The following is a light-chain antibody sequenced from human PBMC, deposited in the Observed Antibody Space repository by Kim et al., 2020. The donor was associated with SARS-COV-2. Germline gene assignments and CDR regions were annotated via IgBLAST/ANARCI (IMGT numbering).Light chain of an antibody. CDR1: QDISNY. V-gene: IGKV1-33*01. CDR2: DAS. CDR3: QQYDNLPPYT. J-gene: IGKJ2*01. Sequence: DIQMTQSPSSLSASVGDRVTITCQASQDISNYLNWYQQKPGKAPKLLIYDASNLETGVTSRFSGSGSGTDFTFTISSLQPEDIATYYCQQYDNLPPYTFGQGTKLEI.